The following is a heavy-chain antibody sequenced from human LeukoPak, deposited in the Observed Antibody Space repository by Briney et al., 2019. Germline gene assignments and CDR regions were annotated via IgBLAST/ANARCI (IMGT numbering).Heavy chain of an antibody. J-gene: IGHJ4*02. V-gene: IGHV3-23*01. Sequence: GGSLRLSCAASGFTFSSYAMSWVRQAPGKGLEWVSAISGSGDSTYYGDSVKGRFTISRDNSKNTLYLQMNGLRAEDTAVYYCAKTRPLDSSSRSHGDYWGQGTLVTVSS. CDR1: GFTFSSYA. CDR3: AKTRPLDSSSRSHGDY. D-gene: IGHD6-13*01. CDR2: ISGSGDST.